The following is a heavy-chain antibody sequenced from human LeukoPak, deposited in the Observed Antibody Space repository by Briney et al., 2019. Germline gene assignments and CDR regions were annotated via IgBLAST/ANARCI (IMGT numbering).Heavy chain of an antibody. V-gene: IGHV3-23*01. CDR1: GFTFSSYA. J-gene: IGHJ4*02. CDR2: ISGSGGST. Sequence: GGSLRLSCAASGFTFSSYAMSWVRQAPGKGLEWVSAISGSGGSTYYADSVKGRFTISRDNSKNTLYLQMNSLRAEDTAVYYCAKSHYYYDSSGYYHFDYWGQETLDTVSS. CDR3: AKSHYYYDSSGYYHFDY. D-gene: IGHD3-22*01.